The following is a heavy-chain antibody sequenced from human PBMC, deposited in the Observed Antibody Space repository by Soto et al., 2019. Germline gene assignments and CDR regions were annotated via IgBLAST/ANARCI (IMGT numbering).Heavy chain of an antibody. CDR3: AKLQDSSGYAFDY. V-gene: IGHV3-30*18. CDR1: GFTFSSYG. J-gene: IGHJ4*02. D-gene: IGHD3-22*01. CDR2: ISYDGSNK. Sequence: QVQLVESGGGVVQPGRSLRLSCAASGFTFSSYGMHWVRQAPGKGLEWVAVISYDGSNKYYADSVKGRFTISRDNSKNTLYLQMNSLRAEDTAVYYCAKLQDSSGYAFDYWGQGTLATVSS.